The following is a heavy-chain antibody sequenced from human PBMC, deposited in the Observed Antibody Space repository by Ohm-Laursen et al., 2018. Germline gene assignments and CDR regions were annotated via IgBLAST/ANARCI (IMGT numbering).Heavy chain of an antibody. CDR2: IDWDEDK. CDR3: ARMRGATVGMDV. J-gene: IGHJ6*02. Sequence: TQTLTLTCTFSGFSLSTSGMRVSWIRQPPGKALEWLARIDWDEDKFYSTSLKTRLTISKDTSKNQVVLTMTNMDPVDTATYYCARMRGATVGMDVWGQGTTVTVSS. D-gene: IGHD1-26*01. CDR1: GFSLSTSGMR. V-gene: IGHV2-70*04.